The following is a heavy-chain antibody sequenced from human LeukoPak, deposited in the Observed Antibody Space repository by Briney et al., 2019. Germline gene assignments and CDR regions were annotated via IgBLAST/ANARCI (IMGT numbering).Heavy chain of an antibody. Sequence: GGSLRLSCAASGFIFSSYSMNWVRQAPGKGLEWVSYISRSSTTIYCADSVKGRFTISRDNIKNSLYLQMNSLRAEDTALYYCARERGYSSSAFDIWGQGTMVTVSS. D-gene: IGHD5-18*01. CDR1: GFIFSSYS. CDR3: ARERGYSSSAFDI. V-gene: IGHV3-48*01. J-gene: IGHJ3*02. CDR2: ISRSSTTI.